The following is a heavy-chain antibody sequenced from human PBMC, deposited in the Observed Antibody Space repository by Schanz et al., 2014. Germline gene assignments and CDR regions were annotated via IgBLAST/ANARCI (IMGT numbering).Heavy chain of an antibody. CDR2: IHPSGGST. Sequence: QVQLVQSGAEVKKPGASVKLSCEASGYTFTSYFLHWVRQAPGQGPEWMGIIHPSGGSTNYAQQFLGRLTMTRDTSTNTVYMNLSSLTSADTAVYYCARQQTWEGIDHWGRGTLVTVSS. V-gene: IGHV1-46*01. D-gene: IGHD1-26*01. J-gene: IGHJ4*02. CDR3: ARQQTWEGIDH. CDR1: GYTFTSYF.